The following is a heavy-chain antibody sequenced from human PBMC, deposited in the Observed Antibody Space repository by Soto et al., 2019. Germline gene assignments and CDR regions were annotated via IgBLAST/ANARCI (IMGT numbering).Heavy chain of an antibody. J-gene: IGHJ4*02. D-gene: IGHD5-12*01. Sequence: QVQLQQWGAGLLKPSETLSLTCAVYGGSFSGYYWSWIRQPPGKGLEWIGEINHSGSTNYNPSLKSRVTVSVDMSKNQFSLKLSSVTAADTAVYYCARRYSGYDFDYWGQGTLVTVSS. CDR1: GGSFSGYY. CDR3: ARRYSGYDFDY. V-gene: IGHV4-34*01. CDR2: INHSGST.